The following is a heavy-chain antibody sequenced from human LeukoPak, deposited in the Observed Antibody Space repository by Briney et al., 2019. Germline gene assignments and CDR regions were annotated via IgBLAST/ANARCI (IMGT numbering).Heavy chain of an antibody. J-gene: IGHJ4*02. V-gene: IGHV3-30*18. CDR2: ISYDGSNK. Sequence: GGSLRLSCAASGFTFSSYGMHWVRQAPGKGLEWVAVISYDGSNKYYADSVKGRSTISRDNSKNTLYLQMNSLRAEDTAVYYCAKDREGIDYWGQGTLVTVSS. CDR1: GFTFSSYG. CDR3: AKDREGIDY.